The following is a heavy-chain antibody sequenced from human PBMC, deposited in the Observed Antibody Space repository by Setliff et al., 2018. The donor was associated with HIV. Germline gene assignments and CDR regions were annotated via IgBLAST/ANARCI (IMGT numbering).Heavy chain of an antibody. CDR2: IYPDDSDT. CDR1: GYTFTSYW. Sequence: PGESLKISCQGSGYTFTSYWIGWVRQMPGKGLEWMGIIYPDDSDTRYSPSFQGQVTISADKSIRTAYLQWSSLKASDTAMYYCARRGDGYFIGFDPWGQGTLVTVSS. J-gene: IGHJ5*02. V-gene: IGHV5-51*01. D-gene: IGHD5-12*01. CDR3: ARRGDGYFIGFDP.